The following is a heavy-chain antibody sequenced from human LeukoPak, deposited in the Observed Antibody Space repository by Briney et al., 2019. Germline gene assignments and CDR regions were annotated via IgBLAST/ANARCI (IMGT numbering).Heavy chain of an antibody. V-gene: IGHV5-51*01. J-gene: IGHJ3*02. Sequence: WMGIIYPGDSDTRYSPSFQGQVTISADKSISTAYLQWSSLKASDTAMYYCASLGHTNAFDIWGQGTMVTVSS. CDR3: ASLGHTNAFDI. CDR2: IYPGDSDT. D-gene: IGHD1-26*01.